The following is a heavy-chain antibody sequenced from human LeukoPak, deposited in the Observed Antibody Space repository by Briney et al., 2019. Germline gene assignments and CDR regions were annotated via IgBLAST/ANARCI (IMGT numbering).Heavy chain of an antibody. V-gene: IGHV3-53*01. D-gene: IGHD2-15*01. Sequence: GGSLRLSCAASGFSVSGNYMSWVRQAPGKGLEWVSFIHTSGSTFYADSVKGRFTISRDNSKNTLYLQMNSLRAEDTAVYYCARGYCSGGSCSKFDYWGQGNLVTVSS. CDR2: IHTSGST. J-gene: IGHJ4*02. CDR3: ARGYCSGGSCSKFDY. CDR1: GFSVSGNY.